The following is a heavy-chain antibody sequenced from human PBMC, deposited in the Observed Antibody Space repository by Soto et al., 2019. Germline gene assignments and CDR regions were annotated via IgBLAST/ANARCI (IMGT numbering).Heavy chain of an antibody. Sequence: GALQISLAGPGFNFCSYGLGRDRQASRKGLEWVSAISGSGGSTYYADSVKGRFTISRDNSKNTLYLQMNSLRAEDTAVYYCAKDEVGAIYYYYYGMDVWGQGTTVTVSS. V-gene: IGHV3-23*01. CDR1: GFNFCSYG. CDR2: ISGSGGST. CDR3: AKDEVGAIYYYYYGMDV. J-gene: IGHJ6*02. D-gene: IGHD1-26*01.